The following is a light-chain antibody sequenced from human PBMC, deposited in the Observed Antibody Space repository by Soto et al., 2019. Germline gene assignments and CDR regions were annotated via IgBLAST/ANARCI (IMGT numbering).Light chain of an antibody. Sequence: DIQMTQSPSTLSASVGDRVTITCRASQSISSWLAWYQQKPGKAPNLLIYTASNLKSGVPSRFSSSGSGTEFTLTISSLQPDDFATYYCQEYKSDSGVTFGGGTKVEIK. J-gene: IGKJ4*01. CDR1: QSISSW. CDR2: TAS. V-gene: IGKV1-5*03. CDR3: QEYKSDSGVT.